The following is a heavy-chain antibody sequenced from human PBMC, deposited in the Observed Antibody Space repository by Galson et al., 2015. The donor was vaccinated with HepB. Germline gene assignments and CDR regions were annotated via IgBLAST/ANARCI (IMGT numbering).Heavy chain of an antibody. CDR2: IIASGGTT. V-gene: IGHV3-23*01. CDR3: AKGLGGSYGKYFLDY. CDR1: GFPFSSYA. Sequence: SLRLSCAASGFPFSSYAMNWVRQAPGKGLEWVSSIIASGGTTYYVDSVKGRFTISRDNSKNTHYLQMSSLRAEDTAVYYCAKGLGGSYGKYFLDYWGQGTLVTVSS. D-gene: IGHD1-26*01. J-gene: IGHJ4*02.